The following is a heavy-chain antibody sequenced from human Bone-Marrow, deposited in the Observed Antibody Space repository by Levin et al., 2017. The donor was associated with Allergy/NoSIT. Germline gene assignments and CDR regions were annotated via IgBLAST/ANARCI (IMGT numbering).Heavy chain of an antibody. CDR2: IKSRSDGGTT. CDR3: TTEVHCSDGVCYPDY. V-gene: IGHV3-15*07. J-gene: IGHJ4*02. Sequence: SCVDSGFTFTNAWMNWVRQAPGKGLEWVGRIKSRSDGGTTDYAAPVKGRFTISRDDSKNTVYLQMNSLKIEDTAIYYCTTEVHCSDGVCYPDYWGQGTLLTVSS. D-gene: IGHD2-8*01. CDR1: GFTFTNAW.